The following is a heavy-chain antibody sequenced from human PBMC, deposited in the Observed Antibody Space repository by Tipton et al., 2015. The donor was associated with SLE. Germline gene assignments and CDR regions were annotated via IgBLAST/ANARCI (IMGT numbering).Heavy chain of an antibody. CDR1: GDSVSNEFYS. Sequence: TLSLTCAVSGDSVSNEFYSWGWVGQPAGKGLEWIGRIHVTGTSTYNPPLKSRVTLSLDTSKNQFSLNLNSVTAADTAVYYCARLIHDYGFWSGSQYWFDPWGPGTLVNVSS. V-gene: IGHV4-61*02. J-gene: IGHJ5*02. CDR2: IHVTGTS. CDR3: ARLIHDYGFWSGSQYWFDP. D-gene: IGHD3-3*01.